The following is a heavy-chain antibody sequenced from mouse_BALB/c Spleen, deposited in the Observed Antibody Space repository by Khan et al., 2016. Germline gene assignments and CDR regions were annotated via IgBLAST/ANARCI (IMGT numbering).Heavy chain of an antibody. CDR1: GYTFTNYG. D-gene: IGHD2-13*01. J-gene: IGHJ3*01. CDR2: INTYTGES. CDR3: AIGGDYGVFAS. V-gene: IGHV9-3-1*01. Sequence: QIQLVQSGPELKKPGETVKISCKASGYTFTNYGMNWVKQAPGKGLKWMGWINTYTGESTYADEFKGRFAFSLQTSASTAYLKINNRTNEDTSASFCAIGGDYGVFASWGQGTLVTVSA.